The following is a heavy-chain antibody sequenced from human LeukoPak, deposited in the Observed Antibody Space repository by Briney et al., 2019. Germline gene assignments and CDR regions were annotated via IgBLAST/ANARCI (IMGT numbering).Heavy chain of an antibody. D-gene: IGHD5-18*01. CDR1: GYSFTSYG. Sequence: ASVKVSCKASGYSFTSYGISWMRQVPGQGLEWMGRISAYNGSTNYAEGVQDRVTMTTDTSTSTAYMELRSLRSDDTAAYYCGRSGYRYSYDFDYYMDVWGKGTTITVSS. J-gene: IGHJ6*03. CDR3: GRSGYRYSYDFDYYMDV. V-gene: IGHV1-18*01. CDR2: ISAYNGST.